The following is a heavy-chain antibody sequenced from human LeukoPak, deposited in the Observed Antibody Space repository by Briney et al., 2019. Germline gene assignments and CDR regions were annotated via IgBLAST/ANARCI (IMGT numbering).Heavy chain of an antibody. CDR3: AMRPADCSSSSCPTINRYYYGMDV. V-gene: IGHV3-23*01. Sequence: GGSLRLSWAASGFTFSSYWMSWVRQAPGKGLEWVSAISGNGGSTYYADSVKGRFTISRDNSKNTLHLQLNSLRDEDTAMYYCAMRPADCSSSSCPTINRYYYGMDVWGQGTTVIVSS. D-gene: IGHD2-15*01. CDR2: ISGNGGST. J-gene: IGHJ6*02. CDR1: GFTFSSYW.